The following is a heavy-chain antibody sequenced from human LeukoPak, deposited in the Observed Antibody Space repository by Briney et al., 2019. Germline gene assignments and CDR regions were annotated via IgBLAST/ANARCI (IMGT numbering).Heavy chain of an antibody. Sequence: QAGGSLRLSCAASGFTFSSYWMSWVRQAPGKGLEWVANIKQDGSEKNYVDSVKGRFTISRDNAKNSLYLQMNSLRAEDTAVYYCARDLDITMIVVVIKGGFDYWGQGTLVTVSS. CDR2: IKQDGSEK. J-gene: IGHJ4*02. CDR3: ARDLDITMIVVVIKGGFDY. D-gene: IGHD3-22*01. V-gene: IGHV3-7*01. CDR1: GFTFSSYW.